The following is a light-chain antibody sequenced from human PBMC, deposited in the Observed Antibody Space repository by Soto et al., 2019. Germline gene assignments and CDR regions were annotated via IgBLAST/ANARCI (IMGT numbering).Light chain of an antibody. CDR2: DVS. J-gene: IGKJ5*01. Sequence: EIVVTTSPATLSLSPGERVTLSCRASQSVSNSLAWYQQKPGQPPRLLIYDVSNRATGIPARFSGSGSGTDFTLTITSLEPEDFAVYFCHQRYNWPRVTFGQGTRLEIK. V-gene: IGKV3-11*01. CDR3: HQRYNWPRVT. CDR1: QSVSNS.